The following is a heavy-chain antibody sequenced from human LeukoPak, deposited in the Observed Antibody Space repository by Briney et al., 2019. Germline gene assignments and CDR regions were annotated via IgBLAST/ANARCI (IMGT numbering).Heavy chain of an antibody. CDR2: IYIGGTT. CDR3: ANWRTTRPPFDH. D-gene: IGHD4-11*01. Sequence: GGSLRLSCAASGVMFSDNHMSWVRQAPGKGLEWVAVIYIGGTTYYADSVKGRFTISRDNSKNTLYLLMNSLRAEDTAVYYCANWRTTRPPFDHWGQGTLVIVSS. J-gene: IGHJ4*02. CDR1: GVMFSDNH. V-gene: IGHV3-66*02.